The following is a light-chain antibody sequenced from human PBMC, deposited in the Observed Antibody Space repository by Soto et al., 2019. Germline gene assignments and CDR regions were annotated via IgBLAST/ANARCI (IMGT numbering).Light chain of an antibody. V-gene: IGKV1-5*01. CDR1: QSISHW. Sequence: IQMTQSPATQSADVGASLTITCRASQSISHWLAWYQQKPGQAPRFLIYDASTLASGVPARFSGIVSGTDFTLTISSLEPEESAVDDGQQHGNRPLTCGGGTKVDIK. J-gene: IGKJ4*01. CDR2: DAS. CDR3: QQHGNRPLT.